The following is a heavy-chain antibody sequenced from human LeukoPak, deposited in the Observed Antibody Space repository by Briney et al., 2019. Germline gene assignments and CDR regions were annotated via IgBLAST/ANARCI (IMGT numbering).Heavy chain of an antibody. CDR2: IIPILGIA. V-gene: IGHV1-69*04. Sequence: GSSVKVSCKASGGTFSSYAISWVRQAPGQGLEWMGRIIPILGIANYAQKFQGRVTMTRDTSTSTVYMELSSLRSEDTAVYYCARGSGSPDYWGQGTLVTVSS. CDR3: ARGSGSPDY. J-gene: IGHJ4*02. CDR1: GGTFSSYA. D-gene: IGHD1-26*01.